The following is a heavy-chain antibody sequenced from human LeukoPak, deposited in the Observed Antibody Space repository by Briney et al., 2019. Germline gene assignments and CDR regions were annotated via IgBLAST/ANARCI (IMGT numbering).Heavy chain of an antibody. CDR1: GGTFSSYA. CDR3: ARENYYGSGSYQPNYYYYGMDV. J-gene: IGHJ6*02. V-gene: IGHV1-69*04. D-gene: IGHD3-10*01. Sequence: ASVKVSCKASGGTFSSYAICWVRQAPGQGLEWMGRIIPILGIANYAQKLQGRVTITADKSTSTAYMELSSLRSEDTAVYYCARENYYGSGSYQPNYYYYGMDVWGQGTTVTVSS. CDR2: IIPILGIA.